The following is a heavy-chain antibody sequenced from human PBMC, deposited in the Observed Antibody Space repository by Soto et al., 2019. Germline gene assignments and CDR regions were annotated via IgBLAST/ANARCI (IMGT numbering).Heavy chain of an antibody. J-gene: IGHJ3*02. Sequence: EVQLLESGGGLVQPGGSLRLSCAASGFTFSSYAMSWVRQAPGKGLEWVSAISGSGGGTYYADSVKGRFTISRDNSKNTLYLQMNSLRAEDTAVYYSAKCMTAVTTFPFDTWGQGTMVTFSS. V-gene: IGHV3-23*01. CDR1: GFTFSSYA. CDR3: AKCMTAVTTFPFDT. D-gene: IGHD4-17*01. CDR2: ISGSGGGT.